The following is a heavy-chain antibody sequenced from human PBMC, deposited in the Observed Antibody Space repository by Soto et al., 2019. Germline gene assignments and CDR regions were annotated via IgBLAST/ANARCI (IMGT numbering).Heavy chain of an antibody. Sequence: EVHLVESGGGLVKPGGSLRLSCAVSGFTFSSCTMNWVRQAPGKGLEWVSSISPSTSHIYYADSVKGRFTISRDNATISLFLQMNRLRAEDTAVYYCSGCSGGACHQNYGMDVWGQGTTVTVSS. CDR1: GFTFSSCT. D-gene: IGHD2-15*01. J-gene: IGHJ6*02. CDR2: ISPSTSHI. V-gene: IGHV3-21*01. CDR3: SGCSGGACHQNYGMDV.